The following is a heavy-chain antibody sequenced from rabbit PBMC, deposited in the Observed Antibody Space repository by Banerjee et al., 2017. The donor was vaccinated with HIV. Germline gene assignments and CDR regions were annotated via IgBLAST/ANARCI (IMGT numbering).Heavy chain of an antibody. CDR1: GFSFGAYY. J-gene: IGHJ4*01. Sequence: QEQLVESGGDLVKPGASLTLTCTASGFSFGAYYMCWVRQAPGKGLELIGCSYTGSGSAYYASWAKGRFTVSETSSTTVTLQMTSLTAADTATYFCARGLPATLWGQGTLVTVS. D-gene: IGHD6-1*01. CDR3: ARGLPATL. V-gene: IGHV1S45*01. CDR2: SYTGSGSA.